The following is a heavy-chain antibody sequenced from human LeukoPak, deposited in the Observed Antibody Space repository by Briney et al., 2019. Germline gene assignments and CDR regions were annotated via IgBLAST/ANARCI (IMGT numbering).Heavy chain of an antibody. J-gene: IGHJ6*03. D-gene: IGHD6-13*01. V-gene: IGHV4-39*07. CDR1: GGSISSSNYY. CDR3: ARVAAAGTGPYYYYYMDV. Sequence: SETLSLTCTVSGGSISSSNYYWGWIRQPPGKGLEWIGSIYYSGSTYYNPSLKSRVTISVDKSKNQFSLKLSSVTAADTAVYYCARVAAAGTGPYYYYYMDVWGKGTTVTVS. CDR2: IYYSGST.